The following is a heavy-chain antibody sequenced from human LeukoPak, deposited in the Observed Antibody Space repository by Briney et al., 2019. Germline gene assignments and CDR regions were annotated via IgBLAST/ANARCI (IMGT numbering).Heavy chain of an antibody. D-gene: IGHD6-19*01. CDR3: AKEAVALSGMDV. V-gene: IGHV3-7*03. CDR1: GFTFSSYW. Sequence: GGSLRLSCAASGFTFSSYWMGWVRQAPGKGPEWVANIKQDGNEKYYVDSVKGRFTISRDNTENSLYLVMNSLRAEDTAVYYCAKEAVALSGMDVWGQGTTVTVSS. CDR2: IKQDGNEK. J-gene: IGHJ6*02.